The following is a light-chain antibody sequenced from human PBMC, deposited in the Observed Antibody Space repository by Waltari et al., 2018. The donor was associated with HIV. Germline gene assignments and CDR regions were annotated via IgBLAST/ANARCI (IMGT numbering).Light chain of an antibody. J-gene: IGLJ2*01. CDR3: QSYDSSLSASV. Sequence: QSVLTQPPSVSGAPGQRVTISCTGSRSNIGAGYDVHWYQQLPGTAPKRLIYGNTNRPSGFPDRFSGSKSGTSASLAITGLQAEDEADYYCQSYDSSLSASVFGEGTKLTVL. V-gene: IGLV1-40*01. CDR1: RSNIGAGYD. CDR2: GNT.